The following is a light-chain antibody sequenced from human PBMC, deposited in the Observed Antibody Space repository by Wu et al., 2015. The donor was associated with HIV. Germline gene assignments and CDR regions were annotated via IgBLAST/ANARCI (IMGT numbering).Light chain of an antibody. CDR3: QQYYTYPYT. Sequence: DIQMTQSPSTLSASVGDRVTITCRASQSVGLWLAWYQQKPGKAPRLLIYKASNLESGVPSKFSGGGSGTEFTLTINSLQSDDFATYYCQQYYTYPYTFGQGTKLQ. CDR1: QSVGLW. J-gene: IGKJ2*01. CDR2: KAS. V-gene: IGKV1-5*03.